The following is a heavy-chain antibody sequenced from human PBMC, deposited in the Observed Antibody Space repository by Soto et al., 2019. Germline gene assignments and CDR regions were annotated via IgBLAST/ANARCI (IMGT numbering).Heavy chain of an antibody. CDR3: ARAGHYYDST. J-gene: IGHJ4*02. CDR1: AGTFSSYA. D-gene: IGHD3-22*01. V-gene: IGHV1-69*06. CDR2: IIPIFGTA. Sequence: SLQVSCKASAGTFSSYAISWVRQAPGQGLEWMGGIIPIFGTANYAQKFQGRVTITADKSTSTAYMELSSLRSEDTAVYYCARAGHYYDSTWGQGTLVTVSS.